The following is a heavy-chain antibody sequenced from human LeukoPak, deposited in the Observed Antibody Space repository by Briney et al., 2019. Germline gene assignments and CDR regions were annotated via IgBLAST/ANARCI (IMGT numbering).Heavy chain of an antibody. J-gene: IGHJ3*02. V-gene: IGHV3-43*01. CDR3: AKARGLIGGAFDI. CDR1: GFTFSSYR. D-gene: IGHD3-22*01. Sequence: GGSLRLSCAASGFTFSSYRMNWVRQAPGKGLEWVSLISWDGDTTYYADSVKGRFTISRDNSKNSLYLQMNSLRIEDTALYHCAKARGLIGGAFDIWGQGTMVTVSS. CDR2: ISWDGDTT.